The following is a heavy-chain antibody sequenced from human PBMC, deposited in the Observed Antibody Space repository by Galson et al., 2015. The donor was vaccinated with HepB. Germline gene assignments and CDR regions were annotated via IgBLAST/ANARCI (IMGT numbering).Heavy chain of an antibody. V-gene: IGHV3-15*01. D-gene: IGHD5-24*01. Sequence: SLRLSCAASGFTFSNAWMSWVRQAPGKGLEWVGRIKSKTDGGTTDYAAPVKDRFAISRDDSENTLYLQMNSLKTEDTAVYYCTTGVRWLQQPFDYWGQGTLVTVSS. CDR2: IKSKTDGGTT. CDR1: GFTFSNAW. CDR3: TTGVRWLQQPFDY. J-gene: IGHJ4*02.